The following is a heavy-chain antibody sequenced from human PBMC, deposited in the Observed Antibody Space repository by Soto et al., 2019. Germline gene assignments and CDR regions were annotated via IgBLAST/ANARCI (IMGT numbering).Heavy chain of an antibody. CDR1: FTGYY. CDR3: ARTHCSSTRCYVGSWDY. J-gene: IGHJ4*02. D-gene: IGHD2-2*01. CDR2: INPNSGGT. V-gene: IGHV1-2*04. Sequence: QVQLVQSGAEVKKPGASVKVSCRAFTGYYMHWVRQAPGQGLEWMGWINPNSGGTNYAQNFQGWVTMTRDTSISTAYMELSRLRSDDTAVYYCARTHCSSTRCYVGSWDYWGQGTLVTVSS.